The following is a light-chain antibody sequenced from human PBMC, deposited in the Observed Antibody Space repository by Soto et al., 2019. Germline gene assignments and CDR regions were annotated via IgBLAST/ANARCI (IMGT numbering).Light chain of an antibody. CDR2: DAS. Sequence: DIQMTQSPSTLSASVGDRVTITCRASQTVVSWLAWYQQKPGKAPKLLIYDASNLETGVPSRFSGSGSGTDFTFTISSLQPEDIATYYCQQYDNFFGQGTRLEIK. J-gene: IGKJ5*01. CDR1: QTVVSW. CDR3: QQYDNF. V-gene: IGKV1-5*01.